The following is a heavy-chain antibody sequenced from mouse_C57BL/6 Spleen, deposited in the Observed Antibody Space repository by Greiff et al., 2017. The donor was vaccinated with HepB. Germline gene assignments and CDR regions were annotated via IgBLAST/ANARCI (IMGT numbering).Heavy chain of an antibody. V-gene: IGHV1-53*01. CDR2: INPSNGGT. D-gene: IGHD2-3*01. CDR3: ARRWLDGYYRGDAMDY. CDR1: GYTFTSYW. Sequence: QVQLQQPGTELVKPGASVKLSCKASGYTFTSYWMHWVKQRPGQGLEWIGNINPSNGGTNYNEKFKSKATLTVDKSSSTAYMQLSSLTSEDSAVYYCARRWLDGYYRGDAMDYWGQGTSVTVSS. J-gene: IGHJ4*01.